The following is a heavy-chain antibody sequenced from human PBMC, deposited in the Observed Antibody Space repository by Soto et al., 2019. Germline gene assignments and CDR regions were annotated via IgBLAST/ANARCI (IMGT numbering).Heavy chain of an antibody. J-gene: IGHJ6*03. Sequence: PGGSLRLSCAASGFTFSTLDMSWVRQAPGKGLEWVSVVSSTGDSTYHADSVKGRFTISRDNSKNTVHLQMNSLRAEDTAVYYCARENCSGGSCYAAYMDVWGKGTTVTVSS. D-gene: IGHD2-15*01. CDR3: ARENCSGGSCYAAYMDV. V-gene: IGHV3-23*01. CDR1: GFTFSTLD. CDR2: VSSTGDST.